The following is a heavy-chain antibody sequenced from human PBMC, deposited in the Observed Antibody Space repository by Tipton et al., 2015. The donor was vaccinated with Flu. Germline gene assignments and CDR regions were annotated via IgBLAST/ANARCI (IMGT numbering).Heavy chain of an antibody. D-gene: IGHD3-10*01. Sequence: SLRLSCAASGFTFSSYGMHWVRQAPGKGLEWVAVISYDGSNKYYADSVKGRFTISRDNSKNTLYLQMNSLRAEDTAVYYCAKDRARYYYSNRSAFDIWGQGTMVTVSS. CDR2: ISYDGSNK. V-gene: IGHV3-30*18. CDR3: AKDRARYYYSNRSAFDI. J-gene: IGHJ3*02. CDR1: GFTFSSYG.